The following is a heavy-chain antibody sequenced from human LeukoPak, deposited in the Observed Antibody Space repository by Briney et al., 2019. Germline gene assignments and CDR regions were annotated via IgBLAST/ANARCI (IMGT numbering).Heavy chain of an antibody. CDR2: IYTSGST. D-gene: IGHD3-10*01. Sequence: SETLSLTCTVSGGSISSYYWTWIRQPAGKGLEWIGRIYTSGSTNYNPSLKSRVTMSVDTSKNQFSLKLSSVTAADTAVYYCARAVGSGSFQTYYYYMDVWGKGTTVTISS. CDR1: GGSISSYY. J-gene: IGHJ6*03. CDR3: ARAVGSGSFQTYYYYMDV. V-gene: IGHV4-4*07.